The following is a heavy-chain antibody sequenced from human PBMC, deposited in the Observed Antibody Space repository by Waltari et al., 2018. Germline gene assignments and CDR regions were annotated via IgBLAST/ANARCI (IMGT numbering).Heavy chain of an antibody. Sequence: EVQLVESGGGLVQPGGSLRLSCAASGFTFSSYEMNWVRQAPGKGLEWVSYISSSGSTIYYADPLKCRFTISRDNAKNSLYLQMNSLRAEDTAVYYCVGGFGYYGMDVWGQGTTVTVSS. CDR1: GFTFSSYE. J-gene: IGHJ6*02. CDR3: VGGFGYYGMDV. CDR2: ISSSGSTI. V-gene: IGHV3-48*03. D-gene: IGHD3-10*01.